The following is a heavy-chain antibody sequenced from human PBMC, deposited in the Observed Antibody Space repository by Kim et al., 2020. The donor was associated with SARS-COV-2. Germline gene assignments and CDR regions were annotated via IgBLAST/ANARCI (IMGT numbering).Heavy chain of an antibody. Sequence: GGSLRLSCAASGFTFSSYGMHWVRQAPGKGLEWVAVISYDGSNKYYADSVKGRFTISRDNSKNTLYLQMNSLRAEDTAVYYCAKELGYCSSTSCYAGSRGGFYYYYGMDVWGQGTTVTVSS. CDR1: GFTFSSYG. CDR3: AKELGYCSSTSCYAGSRGGFYYYYGMDV. V-gene: IGHV3-30*18. D-gene: IGHD2-2*01. CDR2: ISYDGSNK. J-gene: IGHJ6*02.